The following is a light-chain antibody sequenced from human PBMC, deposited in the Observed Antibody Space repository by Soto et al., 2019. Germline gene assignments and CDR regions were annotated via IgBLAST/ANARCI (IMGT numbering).Light chain of an antibody. CDR1: QSVSSSY. Sequence: DIVLTQSPCTLSLSPGERATISCRASQSVSSSYLAWYQQKPGQAPRLLIYGASSRATGIPDSFSGSGSGTAVTLTIIRLEPEDFAVYSCQQYGSSPPLCTFGPGTKVDIK. V-gene: IGKV3-20*01. J-gene: IGKJ3*01. CDR3: QQYGSSPPLCT. CDR2: GAS.